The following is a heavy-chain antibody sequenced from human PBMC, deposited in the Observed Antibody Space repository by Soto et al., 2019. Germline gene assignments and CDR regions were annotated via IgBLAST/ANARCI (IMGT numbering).Heavy chain of an antibody. CDR2: IYHGDSDT. Sequence: GESLKISCKGSGYTFPNYWIGWVRQMPGKGLEWMGTIYHGDSDTRYSPSFQGQVTISADKSLSTAYLQLSSLKASDTATYYWARNGRPIDYHNSVYYAMDVLAQGTTVTVSS. V-gene: IGHV5-51*01. J-gene: IGHJ6*01. CDR3: ARNGRPIDYHNSVYYAMDV. CDR1: GYTFPNYW. D-gene: IGHD3-16*01.